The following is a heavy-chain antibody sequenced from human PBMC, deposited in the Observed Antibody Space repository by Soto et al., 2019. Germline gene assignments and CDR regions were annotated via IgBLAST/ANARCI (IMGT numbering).Heavy chain of an antibody. CDR2: ISYDGSTK. D-gene: IGHD3-22*01. CDR1: GFTFSTYG. CDR3: AKSSLGYDSSGFQYWFFDL. V-gene: IGHV3-30*18. J-gene: IGHJ2*01. Sequence: QVQLVESGGGVAQPGRSLRLSCAASGFTFSTYGMHWVRQAPGKGLEWLAVISYDGSTKHYADSVKGRFTISRDNSKNTLYLQMNRLRAEDTAVYYCAKSSLGYDSSGFQYWFFDLWGRGTLVTVSS.